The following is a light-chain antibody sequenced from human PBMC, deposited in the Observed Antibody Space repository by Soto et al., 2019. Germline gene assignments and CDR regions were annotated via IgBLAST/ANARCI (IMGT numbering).Light chain of an antibody. CDR1: SSDIGGFNY. V-gene: IGLV2-14*01. J-gene: IGLJ2*01. CDR2: EVT. Sequence: QSALTQPASVSXXXGQSITISCTGTSSDIGGFNYVSWYQQHPGKAPELMIYEVTNRPSGVSNRFSGSKSGNTASLTISGLQAEDEANYYCSSYTTSTTVIFGGGTKVTVL. CDR3: SSYTTSTTVI.